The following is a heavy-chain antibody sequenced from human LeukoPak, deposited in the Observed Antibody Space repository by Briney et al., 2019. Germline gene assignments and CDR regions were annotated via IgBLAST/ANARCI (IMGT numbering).Heavy chain of an antibody. CDR2: ISDSGTT. V-gene: IGHV4-59*01. CDR3: ARDGAYRDTTLGGDFDL. Sequence: SETLSLTCSVSGGSISGYQWRWIRQPPGKGLEWIAYISDSGTTNYNPALKSRVTISLDASTSQFSLQLRSVIAADTAVYYCARDGAYRDTTLGGDFDLWGRGTLVTVSS. J-gene: IGHJ2*01. CDR1: GGSISGYQ. D-gene: IGHD1-1*01.